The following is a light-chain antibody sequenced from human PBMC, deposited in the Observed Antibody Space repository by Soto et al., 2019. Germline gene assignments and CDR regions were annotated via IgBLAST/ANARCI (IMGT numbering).Light chain of an antibody. J-gene: IGKJ1*01. CDR1: QGISTY. V-gene: IGKV1-17*01. CDR3: QEYNNYWT. Sequence: DIQMTHSPSSLSASVGDRVTITCRASQGISTYLNWYQKKPGTAPKLLIYAASSLQSGVPSRFSDSGSGTEFTLTISSLHPDDFATYYCQEYNNYWTFGQGTKVDIK. CDR2: AAS.